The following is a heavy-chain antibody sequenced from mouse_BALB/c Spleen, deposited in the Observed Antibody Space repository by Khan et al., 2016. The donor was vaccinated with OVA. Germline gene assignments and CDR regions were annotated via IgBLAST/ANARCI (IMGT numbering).Heavy chain of an antibody. Sequence: QVQLKQSGPELKKPGETVKISCKASGYTFTNYGMNWVKQAPGKGLKWMGWINTYTGEPTYADDFKGRFAFSLETSASTAYLQINNHKNEDTATYFCARTGGYFDVWGAGTTVTVSS. CDR1: GYTFTNYG. V-gene: IGHV9-3-1*01. D-gene: IGHD4-1*01. J-gene: IGHJ1*01. CDR2: INTYTGEP. CDR3: ARTGGYFDV.